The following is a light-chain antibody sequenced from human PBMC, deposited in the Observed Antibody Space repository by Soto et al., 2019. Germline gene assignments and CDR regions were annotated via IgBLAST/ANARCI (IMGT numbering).Light chain of an antibody. CDR1: QSVSSNY. CDR2: GAS. V-gene: IGKV3-20*01. J-gene: IGKJ1*01. CDR3: QQYGSSPRT. Sequence: EVVMTQSPATLSVSPGERATLSCRASQSVSSNYLAWFQQKSGQAPRLLIYGASSRATGIPDRFSGSGSGTDFTLTISRLEPEDSAVYYCQQYGSSPRTFGQGTKVDIK.